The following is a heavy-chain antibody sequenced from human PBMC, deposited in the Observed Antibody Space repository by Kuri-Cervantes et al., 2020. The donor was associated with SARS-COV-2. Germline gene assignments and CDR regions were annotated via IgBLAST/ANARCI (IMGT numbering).Heavy chain of an antibody. CDR3: ARDNAKTMGELSEFAFDI. CDR1: GFTFSGHW. J-gene: IGHJ3*02. D-gene: IGHD3-16*02. Sequence: GGSLRLSCAASGFTFSGHWIHWVRQAPGKGLVWVSRINPDGSYTNNADSVKGRFTLSRDNAKNSLYLQMNSLRAEDTAVYYCARDNAKTMGELSEFAFDIWGQGTMVTVSS. V-gene: IGHV3-74*01. CDR2: INPDGSYT.